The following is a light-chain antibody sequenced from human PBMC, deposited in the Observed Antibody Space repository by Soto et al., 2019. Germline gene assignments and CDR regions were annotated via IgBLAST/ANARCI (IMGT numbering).Light chain of an antibody. V-gene: IGKV2-28*01. CDR2: VRS. Sequence: DIVMPQSPLSLPVTPEEPASISCRSSQSLLHSNGYNYLDWYLQKPGQSPQLLVCVRSTLASGVSDRFSGSRSDTDFTLKISRVEAEDVGVYYCMKALQAPWTFGQGTKVDIK. CDR1: QSLLHSNGYNY. CDR3: MKALQAPWT. J-gene: IGKJ1*01.